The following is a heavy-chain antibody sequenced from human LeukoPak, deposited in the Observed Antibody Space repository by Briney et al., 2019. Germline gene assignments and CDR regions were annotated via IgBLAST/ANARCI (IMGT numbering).Heavy chain of an antibody. V-gene: IGHV4-30-2*01. D-gene: IGHD3-10*01. J-gene: IGHJ4*02. CDR2: IYHSGTT. CDR1: GVSISSGDYS. Sequence: PQTLSLTCAVSGVSISSGDYSWSWLRQPPGKGLEWIGYIYHSGTTYYNPSLKSRGTISLDRSKNQFSLKLTSVTAADTAVYYCAGDFGSGSYRFDYWGQGTLVTVSS. CDR3: AGDFGSGSYRFDY.